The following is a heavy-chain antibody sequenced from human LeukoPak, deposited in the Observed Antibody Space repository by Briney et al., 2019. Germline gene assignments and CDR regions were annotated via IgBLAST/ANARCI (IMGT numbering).Heavy chain of an antibody. V-gene: IGHV4-34*01. CDR3: ASAEAYYDFWSDYSDWFDP. CDR1: GGSFSGYY. CDR2: INHSGST. Sequence: SETLSLTCAVYGGSFSGYYWSWIRQPPGKGLEWIGEINHSGSTNYNPSLKSRVTISLDTSKNQSSLKLSSVTAADTAVYYCASAEAYYDFWSDYSDWFDPWGQGTLVTVSS. J-gene: IGHJ5*02. D-gene: IGHD3-3*01.